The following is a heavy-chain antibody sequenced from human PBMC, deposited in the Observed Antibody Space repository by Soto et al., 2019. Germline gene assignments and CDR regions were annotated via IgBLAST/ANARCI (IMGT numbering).Heavy chain of an antibody. D-gene: IGHD2-8*01. V-gene: IGHV3-7*05. Sequence: GGSLRLSCAVSGFIFSSYWMNWVRQAPGKGLEWVAHINQDGSEKFYVDSVKGRFTISRDNAKNSLYLQINSLRAEDTAVYYCARLMVYPRTTDYWGQGTLVTVSS. CDR3: ARLMVYPRTTDY. J-gene: IGHJ4*02. CDR2: INQDGSEK. CDR1: GFIFSSYW.